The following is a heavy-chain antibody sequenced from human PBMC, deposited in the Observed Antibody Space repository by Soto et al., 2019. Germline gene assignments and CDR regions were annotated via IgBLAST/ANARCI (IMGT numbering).Heavy chain of an antibody. J-gene: IGHJ5*02. CDR1: GGSISSSSY. Sequence: SETLSLTCTVSGGSISSSSYWGWIRQPPGKGLEWIGSIYSIGSTYYNPSLKSRVAISVDTSKNQFSLQLSSLRSEDTAVYYCARDILRYFDWLTIKEYNWFDPWGQGTLVTVSS. D-gene: IGHD3-9*01. CDR3: ARDILRYFDWLTIKEYNWFDP. V-gene: IGHV4-39*02. CDR2: IYSIGST.